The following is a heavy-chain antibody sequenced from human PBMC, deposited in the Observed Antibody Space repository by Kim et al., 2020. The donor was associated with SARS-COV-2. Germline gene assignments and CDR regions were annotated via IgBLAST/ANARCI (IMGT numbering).Heavy chain of an antibody. D-gene: IGHD2-15*01. CDR3: ARGRGSRYYFDY. CDR1: GGSFSGYY. J-gene: IGHJ4*02. V-gene: IGHV4-34*01. CDR2: INHSGST. Sequence: SETLSLTCAVYGGSFSGYYWSWIRQPPGKGLEWIGEINHSGSTNYNPSLKSRVTISVDTSKNQFSLKLSSVTAADTAVYYCARGRGSRYYFDYWGQGTLVTVSS.